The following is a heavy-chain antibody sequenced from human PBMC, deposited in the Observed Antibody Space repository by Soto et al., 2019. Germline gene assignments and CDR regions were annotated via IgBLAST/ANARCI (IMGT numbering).Heavy chain of an antibody. J-gene: IGHJ4*02. CDR1: GGSFSGYY. Sequence: QVQLQQWGAGLLKPSETLSLTCAVYGGSFSGYYWSWIRQPPGQGLEWIGEINHSGSTNYNPSLKSRVTISVDTSKNQFSLKLSSVTAADTAVYYCARVSWSSGWFDYWGQGTLVTVSS. D-gene: IGHD6-19*01. V-gene: IGHV4-34*01. CDR3: ARVSWSSGWFDY. CDR2: INHSGST.